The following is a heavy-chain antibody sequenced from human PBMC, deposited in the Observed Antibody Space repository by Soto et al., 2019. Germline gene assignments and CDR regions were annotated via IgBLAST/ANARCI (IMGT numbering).Heavy chain of an antibody. D-gene: IGHD3-10*01. CDR3: ASSKMGLISVLET. Sequence: TSETLSLTCNVSCDSIRSYFWSWVRQPPGKGLEWIGYIPYSGGPTYNPSLKSRVTISIDTSKKQFSLKMTSVTAADTAVYYCASSKMGLISVLETWGQGTLVTVSS. CDR2: IPYSGGP. J-gene: IGHJ5*02. CDR1: CDSIRSYF. V-gene: IGHV4-59*01.